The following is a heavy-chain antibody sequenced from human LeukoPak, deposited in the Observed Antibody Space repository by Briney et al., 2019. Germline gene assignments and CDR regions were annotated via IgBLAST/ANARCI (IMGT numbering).Heavy chain of an antibody. V-gene: IGHV3-30*04. D-gene: IGHD3-9*01. CDR2: ISYDGSNK. Sequence: GRSLRLSCAAAGFAFSSYAMHWVRQAPGKGLEWVAVISYDGSNKYYADSVKGRFTISRDNSKNTLYLQMSSLRAEDTAVYYCARPDFDWFRGAFDYWGQGTLVTVSS. CDR1: GFAFSSYA. J-gene: IGHJ4*02. CDR3: ARPDFDWFRGAFDY.